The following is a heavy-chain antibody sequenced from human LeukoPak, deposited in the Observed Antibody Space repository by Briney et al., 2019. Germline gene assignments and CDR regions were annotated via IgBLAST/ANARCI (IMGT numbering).Heavy chain of an antibody. J-gene: IGHJ4*02. CDR2: ISYDGSNK. Sequence: GGSQRLSCAASGFTFSSYAMHWVRQAPGKGLEWVAVISYDGSNKYYADSVKGRFTISRDNSKNTLYLQMNSLRAEDTAVYYCARVPYFYDSSPPDYWGQGTLVTVSS. D-gene: IGHD3-22*01. V-gene: IGHV3-30-3*01. CDR3: ARVPYFYDSSPPDY. CDR1: GFTFSSYA.